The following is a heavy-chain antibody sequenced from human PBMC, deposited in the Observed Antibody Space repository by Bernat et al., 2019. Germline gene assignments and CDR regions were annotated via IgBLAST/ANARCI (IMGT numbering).Heavy chain of an antibody. J-gene: IGHJ5*02. V-gene: IGHV3-74*02. CDR2: ISSDGSGT. CDR3: ARDRSGGWIDP. Sequence: EVQLVESGGGLVQPGGSLRLSCAASGFTFGGYWMHWVRQAPGKGLVWVSRISSDGSGTTYADSVKGRFTISRDNAKNTLYLQMNGLRAEDTAGYYCARDRSGGWIDPWGQGTLVTVSS. D-gene: IGHD2-15*01. CDR1: GFTFGGYW.